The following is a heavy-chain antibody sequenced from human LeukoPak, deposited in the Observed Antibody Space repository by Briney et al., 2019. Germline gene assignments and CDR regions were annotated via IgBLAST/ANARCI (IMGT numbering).Heavy chain of an antibody. V-gene: IGHV3-23*01. Sequence: PGGSLRLSCVASGFSFSDYAMTRVRQAPGKGLEWVSGISATSGSTFYADSVEGRFTIFRDNSKNTLELQMNSLRAEDTAMYYCAKVPVDTIFRSDYWGQGTLVTVSS. D-gene: IGHD3-3*01. CDR2: ISATSGST. CDR1: GFSFSDYA. CDR3: AKVPVDTIFRSDY. J-gene: IGHJ4*02.